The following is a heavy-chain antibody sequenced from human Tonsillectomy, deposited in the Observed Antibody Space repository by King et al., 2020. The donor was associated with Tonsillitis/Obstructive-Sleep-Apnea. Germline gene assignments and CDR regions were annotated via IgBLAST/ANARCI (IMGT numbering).Heavy chain of an antibody. CDR1: GFTFDDYA. Sequence: VQLVESGGGLVQPGRSLRLSCAASGFTFDDYAMHWVRQAPGKGLEWVSGISWNSGNIGYADSVKGRFTISRDNAKNSLYLQMSSLSAEDTALYYCAKGKGHGDYGNYYYYMDVWGKGTTVTVSS. CDR3: AKGKGHGDYGNYYYYMDV. CDR2: ISWNSGNI. J-gene: IGHJ6*03. V-gene: IGHV3-9*01. D-gene: IGHD4-17*01.